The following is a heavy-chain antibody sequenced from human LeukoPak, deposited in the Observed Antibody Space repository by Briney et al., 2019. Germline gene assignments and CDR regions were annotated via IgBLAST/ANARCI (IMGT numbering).Heavy chain of an antibody. V-gene: IGHV4-39*07. D-gene: IGHD2-2*01. CDR3: ARENSQYVPAAMGGSRFDP. CDR2: IYHSGST. CDR1: GGSISSSSYY. J-gene: IGHJ5*02. Sequence: PSETLSLTCAVSGGSISSSSYYWGWIRQPPGKGLEWIGSIYHSGSTYYNPSLKSRVTISVDTSKNQFSLKLSSVTAADTAVYYCARENSQYVPAAMGGSRFDPWGQGTLVTVSS.